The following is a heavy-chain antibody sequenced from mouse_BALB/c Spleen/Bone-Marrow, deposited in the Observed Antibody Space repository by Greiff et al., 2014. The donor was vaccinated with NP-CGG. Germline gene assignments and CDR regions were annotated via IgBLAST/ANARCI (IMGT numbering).Heavy chain of an antibody. D-gene: IGHD1-1*01. CDR3: ARLGDYSYFDY. V-gene: IGHV5-12*02. CDR2: ICNGGGST. Sequence: EVQREESGGGLVQPGGSLKLSCATSGFSFSDYYMYWIRQTPEKRLEWVAYICNGGGSTYYPDNVKSRFTISRDNAKNTLYLQMSRLKSEDTAMYYCARLGDYSYFDYWGQGTTLTVSA. J-gene: IGHJ2*01. CDR1: GFSFSDYY.